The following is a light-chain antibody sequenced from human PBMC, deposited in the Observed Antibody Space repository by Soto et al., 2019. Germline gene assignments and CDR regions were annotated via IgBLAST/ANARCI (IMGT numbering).Light chain of an antibody. J-gene: IGLJ1*01. CDR3: SSYTSSSTLSV. Sequence: SVLTQPASVSVSPGQSITISCTGTSSDGGGYNYVSWYQQHPGKAPKLMIYEVSNRPSGVSNRCSGSKSGNTASLTISGLQPEDEADYYCSSYTSSSTLSVFGTGTKVTVL. CDR2: EVS. CDR1: SSDGGGYNY. V-gene: IGLV2-14*01.